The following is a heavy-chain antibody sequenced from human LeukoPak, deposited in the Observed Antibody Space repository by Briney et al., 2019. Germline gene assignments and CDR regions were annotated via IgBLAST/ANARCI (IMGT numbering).Heavy chain of an antibody. D-gene: IGHD3-9*01. CDR2: INPNSGGT. CDR3: ASHPIRDYDILTGYYTLGY. J-gene: IGHJ4*02. Sequence: GASVKVSCKASGYTFTGYYMHWVRQAPGQGLEWMGWINPNSGGTNYAQKFQGRVTMTRDTSISTAYMELSRLRSDDTAVYYCASHPIRDYDILTGYYTLGYWGQGTLVTVSS. V-gene: IGHV1-2*02. CDR1: GYTFTGYY.